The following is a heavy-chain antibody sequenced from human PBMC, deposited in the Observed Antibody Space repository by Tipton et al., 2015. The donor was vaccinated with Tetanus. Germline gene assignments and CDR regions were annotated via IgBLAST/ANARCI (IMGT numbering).Heavy chain of an antibody. CDR1: GFTFSSYR. CDR3: ARDRGEDWTNFYYMDV. Sequence: GSLRLSCAASGFTFSSYRMKRVRQAPGKGLGWVANINRNGGGKYYVDSVKGRFTISRDEAKKSVYLEMSSLTVGDTAVYYCARDRGEDWTNFYYMDVWGKGATVIVSS. CDR2: INRNGGGK. J-gene: IGHJ6*03. D-gene: IGHD1-1*01. V-gene: IGHV3-7*01.